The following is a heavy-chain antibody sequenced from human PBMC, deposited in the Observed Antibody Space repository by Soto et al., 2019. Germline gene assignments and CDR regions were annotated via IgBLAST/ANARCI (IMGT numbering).Heavy chain of an antibody. D-gene: IGHD6-19*01. CDR1: GGSISSSSYY. CDR2: IYYSGST. V-gene: IGHV4-39*01. Sequence: QLQLQESGPGLVKPSETLSLTCTVSGGSISSSSYYWGWIRQPPGKRLEWIGSIYYSGSTYYNPSLKSRVTISVDTSKNQFSLKLSSVTAADTAVYYCARRGSGWFTFDYWGQGTLVTVSS. J-gene: IGHJ4*02. CDR3: ARRGSGWFTFDY.